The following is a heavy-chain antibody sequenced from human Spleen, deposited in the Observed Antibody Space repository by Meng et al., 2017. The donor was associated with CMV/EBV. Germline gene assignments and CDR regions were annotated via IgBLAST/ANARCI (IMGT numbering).Heavy chain of an antibody. CDR1: GGSIISSDYF. Sequence: GSLRLSCSVSGGSIISSDYFWGWIRQPPGKGLEWLGSIYYRGSTYYNPSLESRITISVDTSKNQFSLKLSSVTAADTAVYYCARVALTYCGGDCVGRQDYWGQGTLVTVSS. J-gene: IGHJ4*02. D-gene: IGHD2-21*01. CDR2: IYYRGST. CDR3: ARVALTYCGGDCVGRQDY. V-gene: IGHV4-39*07.